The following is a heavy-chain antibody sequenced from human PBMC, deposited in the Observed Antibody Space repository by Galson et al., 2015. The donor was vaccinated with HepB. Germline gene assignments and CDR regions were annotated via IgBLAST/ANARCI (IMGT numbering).Heavy chain of an antibody. J-gene: IGHJ5*02. V-gene: IGHV7-4-1*02. CDR3: ARTPYYGSGTYNNAWFDP. CDR2: INTNTGNP. CDR1: EYTFTNYA. D-gene: IGHD3-10*01. Sequence: SVKVSCKASEYTFTNYAMNWVRQAPGQGLEWMGWINTNTGNPTYARGFTGRFVFTLDTSVSTAYLQISSLKAEDTAVYFCARTPYYGSGTYNNAWFDPWGQGTPVTVSS.